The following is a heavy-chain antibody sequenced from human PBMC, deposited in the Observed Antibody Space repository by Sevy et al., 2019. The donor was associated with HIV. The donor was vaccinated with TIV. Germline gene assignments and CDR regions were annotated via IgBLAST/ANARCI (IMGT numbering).Heavy chain of an antibody. CDR1: GFTFSSYG. CDR2: IWYDGSNK. Sequence: GGSLRLSCAASGFTFSSYGMHWVRQAPGKGLEWVAVIWYDGSNKYYADSVKGRFTISRDNSKNTLYLQMNSLRAEDTAVYYCARVTPREYYDSSGYYTYGMDVWGQGTTVTVSS. V-gene: IGHV3-33*01. J-gene: IGHJ6*02. D-gene: IGHD3-22*01. CDR3: ARVTPREYYDSSGYYTYGMDV.